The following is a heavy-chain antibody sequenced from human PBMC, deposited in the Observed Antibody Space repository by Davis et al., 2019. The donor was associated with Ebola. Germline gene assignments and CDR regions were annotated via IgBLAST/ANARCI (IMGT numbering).Heavy chain of an antibody. V-gene: IGHV3-73*01. CDR3: TSLIIRPQLELDY. CDR1: GFTFSGSA. Sequence: GGSLRLSYAASGFTFSGSAMHWVRQASGKGLEWVGRIRSKANSYATAYAASVKGRFTISRDDSKNTAYLQMNSLKTEDTAVYYCTSLIIRPQLELDYWGQGTLVTVSS. CDR2: IRSKANSYAT. D-gene: IGHD1-1*01. J-gene: IGHJ4*02.